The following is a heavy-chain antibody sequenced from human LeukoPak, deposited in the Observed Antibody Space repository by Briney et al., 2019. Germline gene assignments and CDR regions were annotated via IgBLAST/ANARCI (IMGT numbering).Heavy chain of an antibody. J-gene: IGHJ3*02. CDR2: ISSSGSTI. CDR3: ARPLAPWWELRGGPNAFDI. D-gene: IGHD1-26*01. Sequence: PGGSLRRSCAASGFTFSDYYMSWIRQAPGKGLEWVSYISSSGSTIYYADSVKGRFTISGDNAKNSLYLQMNSLSAEDTAVYYCARPLAPWWELRGGPNAFDIWGQGTMVTVSS. CDR1: GFTFSDYY. V-gene: IGHV3-11*01.